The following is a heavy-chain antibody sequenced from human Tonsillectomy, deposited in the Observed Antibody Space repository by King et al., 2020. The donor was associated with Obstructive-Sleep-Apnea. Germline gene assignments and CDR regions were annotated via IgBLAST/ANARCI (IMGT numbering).Heavy chain of an antibody. J-gene: IGHJ6*02. CDR3: AREGCSSTSCYMWEGRGYGMDV. Sequence: QLVQSGGGLVQPGGSLRLSCAASGFTFSSYDMHWVRQATGKGLEWVSAIGTAGDTYYPGSVKGRFTISRENAKNSLYLQMNSLRAGDTAVYYCAREGCSSTSCYMWEGRGYGMDVWGQGTTVTVSS. CDR1: GFTFSSYD. V-gene: IGHV3-13*04. D-gene: IGHD2-2*02. CDR2: IGTAGDT.